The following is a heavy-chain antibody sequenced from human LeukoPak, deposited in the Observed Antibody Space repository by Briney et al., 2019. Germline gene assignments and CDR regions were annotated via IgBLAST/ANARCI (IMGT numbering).Heavy chain of an antibody. V-gene: IGHV1-2*02. J-gene: IGHJ4*02. CDR3: ARAMVRGVIIPLSY. CDR1: GYTFTGYY. Sequence: GASVKVSCKASGYTFTGYYMHWVRQAPGQGLEWMGWINPNSGGTNYAQKFQGRVTMTRDTSISTAYMELSRLRSDDTAVYYCARAMVRGVIIPLSYWGQGTLVTVSS. D-gene: IGHD3-10*01. CDR2: INPNSGGT.